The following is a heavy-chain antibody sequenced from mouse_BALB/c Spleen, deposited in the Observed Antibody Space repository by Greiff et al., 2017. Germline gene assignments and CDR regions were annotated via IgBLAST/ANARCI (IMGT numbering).Heavy chain of an antibody. CDR2: ISSGSSTI. J-gene: IGHJ1*01. CDR1: GFTFSSFG. D-gene: IGHD2-10*02. CDR3: ARWVYGHYGYVDV. V-gene: IGHV5-17*02. Sequence: EVHLVESGGGLVQPGGSRKLSCAASGFTFSSFGMHWVRQAPEKGLEWVAYISSGSSTIYYADTVKGRFTISRDNPKNTLFLQMTSLRSEDTAMYYCARWVYGHYGYVDVWGAGASVTVSS.